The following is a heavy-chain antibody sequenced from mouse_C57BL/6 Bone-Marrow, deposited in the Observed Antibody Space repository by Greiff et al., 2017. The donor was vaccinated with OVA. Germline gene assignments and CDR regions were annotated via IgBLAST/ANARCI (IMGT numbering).Heavy chain of an antibody. J-gene: IGHJ3*01. CDR2: INPSNGGT. V-gene: IGHV1-53*01. D-gene: IGHD1-1*01. CDR3: ARGSYYGSSSFAY. CDR1: GYTFTSYW. Sequence: VQLQQPGPELVKPGASVKLSCKASGYTFTSYWMHWVKQRPGQGLEWIGNINPSNGGTNYNEKFKSKATLTVDKSSSKAYMQLSSLTAEDSAVYDCARGSYYGSSSFAYWGQGTLVTVSA.